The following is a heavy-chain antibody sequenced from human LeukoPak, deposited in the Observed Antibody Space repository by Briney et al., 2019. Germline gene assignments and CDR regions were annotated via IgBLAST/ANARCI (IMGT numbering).Heavy chain of an antibody. CDR2: IYYSGST. CDR1: GGSISSYY. J-gene: IGHJ4*02. V-gene: IGHV4-59*08. CDR3: ARLGSYWYLDY. D-gene: IGHD1-26*01. Sequence: PSETLSLTCTVSGGSISSYYWSWIRQPPGKGLEWIGYIYYSGSTNYNPSLKSRVTISVDTSKNQFSLKLSSVTAADTAVYYCARLGSYWYLDYWGQGTLVTVSS.